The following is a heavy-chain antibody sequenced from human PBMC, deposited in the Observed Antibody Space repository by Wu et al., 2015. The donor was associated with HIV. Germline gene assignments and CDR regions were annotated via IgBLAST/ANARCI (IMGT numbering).Heavy chain of an antibody. D-gene: IGHD3-22*01. CDR3: ARGEVYYYDSSAYYLDY. J-gene: IGHJ4*02. V-gene: IGHV1-69*05. CDR2: IIPIFGTA. Sequence: QVQLVQSGAEVKKPGSSLKVSCKASGGTFTGFAISWVRQAPGQGLEWMGGIIPIFGTANYAQKFQGRVTITTDESTSTVYMELRSLRSEDTAVYYCARGEVYYYDSSAYYLDYWGRGNAGHRLL. CDR1: GGTFTGFA.